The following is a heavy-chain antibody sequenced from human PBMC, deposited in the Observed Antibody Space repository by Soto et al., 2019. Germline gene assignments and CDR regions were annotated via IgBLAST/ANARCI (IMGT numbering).Heavy chain of an antibody. V-gene: IGHV3-33*01. D-gene: IGHD3-22*01. CDR3: ARDQNDSGGYSDS. CDR2: IWNDGSNE. CDR1: GFPFISYG. J-gene: IGHJ4*02. Sequence: WGSLRLSGEASGFPFISYGIHFFRHSPFKGLEWLAIIWNDGSNEYYADSVKGRFTISRDNSKNTVYLQVSNLRAEDTAVYFCARDQNDSGGYSDSWGQGTLVTVSS.